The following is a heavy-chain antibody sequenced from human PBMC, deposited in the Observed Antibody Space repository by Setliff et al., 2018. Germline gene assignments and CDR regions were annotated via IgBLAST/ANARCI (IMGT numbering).Heavy chain of an antibody. CDR2: ISGSGGST. V-gene: IGHV3-23*01. CDR1: GFTVSSYA. J-gene: IGHJ4*02. CDR3: EKAGGVGATTKQKYFDY. Sequence: HPGGSLRLTCAASGFTVSSYARSWVRQAQGKGMEWVSAISGSGGSTYYADSVKGRFTISRDNSKNTLYLQMNSLRAEDTAVYYCEKAGGVGATTKQKYFDYWGQGTLVTVSS. D-gene: IGHD1-26*01.